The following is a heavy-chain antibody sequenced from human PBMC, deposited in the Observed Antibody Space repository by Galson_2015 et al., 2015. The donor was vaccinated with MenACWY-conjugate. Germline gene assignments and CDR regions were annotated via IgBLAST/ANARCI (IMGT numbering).Heavy chain of an antibody. D-gene: IGHD2-15*01. CDR3: ARDKWGGGSDDWFDP. V-gene: IGHV4-39*07. CDR2: IYYSGAT. J-gene: IGHJ5*02. Sequence: ETLSLTCTVSGGSISGSTYYWGWVRQPPGKGLEWIGSIYYSGATYYNPPLKSRVTISVDTSKNQFSRKLTSVTAADTALYYCARDKWGGGSDDWFDPWGQGTLVTVSS. CDR1: GGSISGSTYY.